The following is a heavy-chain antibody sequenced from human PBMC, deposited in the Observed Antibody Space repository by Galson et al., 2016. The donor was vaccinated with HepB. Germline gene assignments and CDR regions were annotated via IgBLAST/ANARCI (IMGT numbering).Heavy chain of an antibody. J-gene: IGHJ4*02. Sequence: SLRLSCAASGFNFSIYWMTWVRQAPGKGLEWVANIKQDGSAKYFVDSVKGRFTASRDNPKNSLYLHMNSLRVEDSAVYYCVRARGFDYWGLGALVTVSS. CDR1: GFNFSIYW. CDR3: VRARGFDY. V-gene: IGHV3-7*03. CDR2: IKQDGSAK.